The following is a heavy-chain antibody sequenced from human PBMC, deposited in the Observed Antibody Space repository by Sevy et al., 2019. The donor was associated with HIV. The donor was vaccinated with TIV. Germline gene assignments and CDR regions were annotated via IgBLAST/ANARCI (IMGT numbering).Heavy chain of an antibody. D-gene: IGHD3-16*01. Sequence: GGSLRLSCAASGFTVSSNYMSWVRQAPGKGLEWVLTLNTPAGDIYYGDSVKGRFTTSTDSVNNTLFLQMNSLTIEDTAVYYCATGGLVLWGQGTLVTVSS. CDR1: GFTVSSNY. CDR3: ATGGLVL. V-gene: IGHV3-53*01. J-gene: IGHJ4*02. CDR2: LNTPAGDI.